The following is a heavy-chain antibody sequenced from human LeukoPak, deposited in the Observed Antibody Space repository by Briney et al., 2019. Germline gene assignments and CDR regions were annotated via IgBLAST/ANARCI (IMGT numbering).Heavy chain of an antibody. V-gene: IGHV4-39*01. Sequence: SETLSLTCTVSGGSFSTSHYYWGWLRQPPGKGLEWLGYIYYSGRTYYNPSLKSRVTISVDTSKNEFSLKLSSVTAADTAVYYCARSWAPGYCSSTTCYNFDYWGQGTLVTVSS. CDR1: GGSFSTSHYY. CDR3: ARSWAPGYCSSTTCYNFDY. CDR2: IYYSGRT. D-gene: IGHD2-2*02. J-gene: IGHJ4*02.